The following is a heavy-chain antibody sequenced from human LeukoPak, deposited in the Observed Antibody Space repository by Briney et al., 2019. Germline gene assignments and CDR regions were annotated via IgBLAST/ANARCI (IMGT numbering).Heavy chain of an antibody. D-gene: IGHD3-10*01. V-gene: IGHV4-59*08. Sequence: KPSETLSLTCTVSGGSISTYYWSWIRQPPGKGLEWIGYIDNSGNTNYNPSLKSRVTISVDTSKNQFSVNLNSVTAADTAVYYCARRARGAKFGSGAFDIWGQGTMVTVSS. CDR3: ARRARGAKFGSGAFDI. CDR2: IDNSGNT. J-gene: IGHJ3*02. CDR1: GGSISTYY.